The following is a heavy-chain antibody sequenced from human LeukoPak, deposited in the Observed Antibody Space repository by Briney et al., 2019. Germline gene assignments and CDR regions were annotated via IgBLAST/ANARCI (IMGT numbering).Heavy chain of an antibody. Sequence: PGGSLRLSCAASGFTFSGYWMQWVRQAPGKGLAWVSVIRSDGSITTYADSVKGRFTISRDTAKNTLYLQMNSLRAEDTAVYYCARDGRSGNFDKWGQGTLVSVSS. CDR2: IRSDGSIT. CDR3: ARDGRSGNFDK. D-gene: IGHD1-26*01. J-gene: IGHJ4*02. CDR1: GFTFSGYW. V-gene: IGHV3-74*01.